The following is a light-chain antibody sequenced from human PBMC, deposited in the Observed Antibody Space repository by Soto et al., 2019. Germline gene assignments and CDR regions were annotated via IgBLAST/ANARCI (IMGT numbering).Light chain of an antibody. V-gene: IGKV1-39*01. J-gene: IGKJ1*01. CDR1: QTINTY. CDR3: QQSYSSPVT. Sequence: DIQMTQSPSSLSASVGDRVTITCRASQTINTYLNWYQQKPGKAPKLLLYAASTLQSGVPSRFSGGGSGTDFTLTISSLQPEDFAIYYCQQSYSSPVTFGQGTKVDIK. CDR2: AAS.